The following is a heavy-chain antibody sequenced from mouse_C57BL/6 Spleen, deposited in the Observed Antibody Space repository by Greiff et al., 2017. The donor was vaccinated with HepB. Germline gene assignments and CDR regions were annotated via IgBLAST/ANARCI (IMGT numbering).Heavy chain of an antibody. Sequence: EVQGVESGGGLVKPGGSLKLSCAASGFTFSDYGMHWVRQAPEKGLEWVAYISSGSSTIYYADTVKGRFTISRDNAKNTLFLQMTSLRSEDTAMYYCATSTVVAKGYAMDYWGQGTSVTVSS. CDR2: ISSGSSTI. CDR1: GFTFSDYG. CDR3: ATSTVVAKGYAMDY. V-gene: IGHV5-17*01. D-gene: IGHD1-1*01. J-gene: IGHJ4*01.